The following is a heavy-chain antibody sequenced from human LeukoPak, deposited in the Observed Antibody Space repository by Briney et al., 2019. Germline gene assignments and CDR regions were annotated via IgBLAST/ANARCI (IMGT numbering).Heavy chain of an antibody. Sequence: SQTLSLTCTVSGGSISSGGYYWSWIRQPPGKGLEWIGYIYHSGSTYYNPSLKSRVTISVDTSKNQFSLKLSSVTAADTAVYYCAREVGVTMIVVVGYYFDYWGQGTLVTVSS. D-gene: IGHD3-22*01. J-gene: IGHJ4*02. CDR2: IYHSGST. V-gene: IGHV4-30-2*01. CDR1: GGSISSGGYY. CDR3: AREVGVTMIVVVGYYFDY.